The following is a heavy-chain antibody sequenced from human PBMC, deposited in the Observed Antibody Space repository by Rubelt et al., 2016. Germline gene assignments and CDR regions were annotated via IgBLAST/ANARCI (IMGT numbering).Heavy chain of an antibody. CDR1: GGSFSGYY. J-gene: IGHJ4*02. V-gene: IGHV4-34*01. Sequence: QVQLQQWGAGLLKPSETLSLTCAVYGGSFSGYYWSWIRQPPGKGLEWIGEINHSGSTNYNPSRNSGVTVSLDTSKNQFSLRLSSVTAADTAVYYCARRATLFGDAGYWGQGTLVTVSS. D-gene: IGHD3-10*01. CDR3: ARRATLFGDAGY. CDR2: INHSGST.